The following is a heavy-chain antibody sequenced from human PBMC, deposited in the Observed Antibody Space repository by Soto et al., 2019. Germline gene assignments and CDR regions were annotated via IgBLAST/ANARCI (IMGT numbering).Heavy chain of an antibody. CDR2: IRSKANNYAT. D-gene: IGHD2-21*01. CDR3: MSLVVVIATAPYLDV. J-gene: IGHJ6*03. V-gene: IGHV3-73*01. CDR1: GVTFRGSA. Sequence: EVQLVESGGGLVQPGGSLKLSCAASGVTFRGSAMHWVRQASGKGLEWVGRIRSKANNYATAYAASVKGRFTISRDDSKKTAYLQMNSLKTEDTAVYYCMSLVVVIATAPYLDVWGKGTAVTVSS.